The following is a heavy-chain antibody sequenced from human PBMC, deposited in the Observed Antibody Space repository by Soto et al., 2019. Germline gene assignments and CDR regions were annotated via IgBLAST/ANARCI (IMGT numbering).Heavy chain of an antibody. V-gene: IGHV1-2*04. CDR2: INPNSGGT. CDR1: GYTFTGSY. Sequence: ASVQVSCKASGYTFTGSYMHWVGQAPGHAREGMGWINPNSGGTNYAQKFQGWVTMTRDTSMSTAYMELSRLRSEDTAVYYCARSGRLWLVWDGMDVWGQGTTVTVSS. J-gene: IGHJ6*02. D-gene: IGHD6-19*01. CDR3: ARSGRLWLVWDGMDV.